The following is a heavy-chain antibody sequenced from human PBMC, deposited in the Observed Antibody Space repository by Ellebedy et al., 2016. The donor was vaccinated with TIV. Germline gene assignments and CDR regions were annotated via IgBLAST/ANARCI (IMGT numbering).Heavy chain of an antibody. CDR3: PRDGPLGYHWFDP. V-gene: IGHV1-18*01. J-gene: IGHJ5*02. D-gene: IGHD3-16*02. CDR2: INPYNGNT. Sequence: AASVKVSCKASGYTFTSYGISWVRQAPGQGLEWMGWINPYNGNTNYVQKLQDRVTMSTDTSTSTAYMELRSLRSDDAAVYYCPRDGPLGYHWFDPWGQGTLVTVSS. CDR1: GYTFTSYG.